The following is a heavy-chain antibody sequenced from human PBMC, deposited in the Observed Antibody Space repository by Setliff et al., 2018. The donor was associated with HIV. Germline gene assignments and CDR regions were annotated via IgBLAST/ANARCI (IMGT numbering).Heavy chain of an antibody. CDR3: AREVAARPYFDF. CDR2: INPNSGGT. V-gene: IGHV1-2*02. Sequence: ASVKVSCKASGYTFTGYYMHWVRQAPGQGLEWMGWINPNSGGTNYAQKFQGRVTMTRDTSISTVYMELTGLTSDDTAVYYCAREVAARPYFDFWGQGTLVTVSS. J-gene: IGHJ4*02. D-gene: IGHD6-6*01. CDR1: GYTFTGYY.